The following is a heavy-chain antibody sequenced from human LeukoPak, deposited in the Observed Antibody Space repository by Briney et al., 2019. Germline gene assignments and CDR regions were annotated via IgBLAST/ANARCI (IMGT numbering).Heavy chain of an antibody. CDR3: AKSSGSPGSFDY. V-gene: IGHV3-33*03. CDR1: GFTFSSYA. Sequence: GGSLRLSCAASGFTFSSYAMSWVRQAPGKGLEWVAVIWYDGSNKYYADSVKGRFTISRDNAKNSLYLQMNSLRAEDTALYYCAKSSGSPGSFDYWGQGTLVTVSS. D-gene: IGHD6-6*01. J-gene: IGHJ4*02. CDR2: IWYDGSNK.